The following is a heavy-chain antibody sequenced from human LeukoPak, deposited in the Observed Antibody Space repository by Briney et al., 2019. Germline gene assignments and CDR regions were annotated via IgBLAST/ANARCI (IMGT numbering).Heavy chain of an antibody. CDR2: IYYSGST. J-gene: IGHJ4*02. Sequence: SGTLSLTCTVSGGSISSYYWSWIRQPPGKGLEWIGYIYYSGSTNYNPSLKSRVTISVDTSKNQFSLKLSSVTAADTAVYYCARRNGGYSSSWYVYYFDYWGQGTLVTVSS. D-gene: IGHD6-13*01. V-gene: IGHV4-59*08. CDR3: ARRNGGYSSSWYVYYFDY. CDR1: GGSISSYY.